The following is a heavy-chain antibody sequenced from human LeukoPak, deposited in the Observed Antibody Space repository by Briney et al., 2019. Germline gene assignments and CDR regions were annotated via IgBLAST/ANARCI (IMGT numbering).Heavy chain of an antibody. CDR1: GGSVSSGSYY. Sequence: PSETLSLTCTVSGGSVSSGSYYWSWIRQPPGKGLEWIGYIYYSGSTNYNPSLKSRVTISVDTSKNQFSLKLSSVTAADTAVYYCASGTIRSGWCSDYWGQGTLVTVSS. CDR2: IYYSGST. J-gene: IGHJ4*02. V-gene: IGHV4-61*01. D-gene: IGHD6-19*01. CDR3: ASGTIRSGWCSDY.